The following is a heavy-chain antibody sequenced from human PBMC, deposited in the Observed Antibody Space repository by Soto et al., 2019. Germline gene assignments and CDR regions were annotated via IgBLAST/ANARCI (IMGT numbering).Heavy chain of an antibody. D-gene: IGHD6-13*01. CDR3: ARRHYSSTRYYYMDV. CDR2: IYYSGST. J-gene: IGHJ6*03. CDR1: GGSISSYY. Sequence: PSETLSLTCTVSGGSISSYYWSWIRQPPGKGLEWIGYIYYSGSTNYNPSLKSRVTISVDTSKTQFSLKLSSVTAADTAVYYCARRHYSSTRYYYMDVWGKGTTVTVSS. V-gene: IGHV4-59*08.